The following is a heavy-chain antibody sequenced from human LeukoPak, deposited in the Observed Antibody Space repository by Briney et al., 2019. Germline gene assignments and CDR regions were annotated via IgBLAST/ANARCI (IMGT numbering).Heavy chain of an antibody. CDR1: GGSISSYY. D-gene: IGHD3-3*01. CDR2: IYTSGST. CDR3: ARGTYYDFWSGFRWFDP. J-gene: IGHJ5*02. Sequence: PSETLSLTCTVSGGSISSYYWSWIRQPAGKGLEWIGRIYTSGSTNYNPSLKSRVTMSVDTSKNQFSLKLSSVTAADTAVYYCARGTYYDFWSGFRWFDPWGQGTLVTVSS. V-gene: IGHV4-4*07.